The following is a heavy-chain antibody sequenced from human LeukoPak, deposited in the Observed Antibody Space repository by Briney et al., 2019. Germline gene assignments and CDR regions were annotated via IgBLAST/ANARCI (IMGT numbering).Heavy chain of an antibody. CDR1: GGSISNYY. D-gene: IGHD3-22*01. V-gene: IGHV4-59*01. Sequence: SETLSLTCTVSGGSISNYYWSWIRQPPGKGPEWIGYIYYSGSTNDNPSLKSRVTISIDTSKNQFSLKLSSVTAADTAVYYCARVAYYYDSSGPDAFDIWGQGTMVTVSS. J-gene: IGHJ3*02. CDR2: IYYSGST. CDR3: ARVAYYYDSSGPDAFDI.